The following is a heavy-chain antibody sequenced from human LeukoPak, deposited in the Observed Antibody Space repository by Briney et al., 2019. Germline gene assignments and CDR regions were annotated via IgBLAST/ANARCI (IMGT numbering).Heavy chain of an antibody. Sequence: ASVKVSCKASGYTLTSYGISWVRQAPGQGLEWMGWISAYNGNTNYAQKLQGRVTMTTDTSTSTVYMELRSLRSDDTAVYYCAREDSSGYQPFGYWGQGTLVTVSS. V-gene: IGHV1-18*01. CDR2: ISAYNGNT. CDR1: GYTLTSYG. J-gene: IGHJ4*02. CDR3: AREDSSGYQPFGY. D-gene: IGHD3-22*01.